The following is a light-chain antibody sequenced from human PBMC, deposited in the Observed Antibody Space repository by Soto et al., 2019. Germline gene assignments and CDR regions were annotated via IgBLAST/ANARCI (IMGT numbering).Light chain of an antibody. CDR3: QQYGSSRWT. CDR2: GAS. V-gene: IGKV3-20*01. J-gene: IGKJ1*01. Sequence: EIVFTHSRVTQSLSPGERATLSCRASQSVSSSYLAWYQQKPGQAPRLLIYGASSRATGIPDRFSGSGSGTDFTLTISRLEPEDFAVYYCQQYGSSRWTFGXGTKVDIK. CDR1: QSVSSSY.